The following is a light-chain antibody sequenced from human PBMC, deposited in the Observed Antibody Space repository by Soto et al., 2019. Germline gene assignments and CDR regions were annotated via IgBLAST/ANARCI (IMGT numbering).Light chain of an antibody. CDR2: EVN. CDR3: SSYTTIGTWV. J-gene: IGLJ3*02. CDR1: SSDVGDRNY. Sequence: QSVLTQPASVSGSPGQSITISCTGTSSDVGDRNYVSWYQQHPNKAPKLIIYEVNNRPSGISNRFSGSKSGNTASLTISGLQPEDEADYHCSSYTTIGTWVFSGGTKLTVL. V-gene: IGLV2-14*03.